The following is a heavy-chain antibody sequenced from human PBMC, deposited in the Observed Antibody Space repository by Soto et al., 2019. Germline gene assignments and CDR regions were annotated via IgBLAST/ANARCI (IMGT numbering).Heavy chain of an antibody. Sequence: ASVKVSCKVSGYTLTELSMHWVRQALGKGLEWMGGFDPEDGETIYAQKFQGRVTMTEDTSTDTAYMELSSLRSEDTAVYYCATAPKDVVITTFDYWGQGTLVTVSS. J-gene: IGHJ4*02. CDR1: GYTLTELS. D-gene: IGHD3-22*01. CDR3: ATAPKDVVITTFDY. CDR2: FDPEDGET. V-gene: IGHV1-24*01.